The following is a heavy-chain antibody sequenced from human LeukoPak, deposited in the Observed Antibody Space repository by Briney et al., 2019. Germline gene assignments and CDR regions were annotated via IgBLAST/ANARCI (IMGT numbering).Heavy chain of an antibody. V-gene: IGHV1-18*01. CDR2: ISAYNGNT. CDR1: GYTFTSYG. CDR3: ARAGIRYFDWLFSSYYGMDV. Sequence: ASVKVSCKASGYTFTSYGISWVRQAPGQGLEWMGWISAYNGNTNYAQKLQGRVTMTTDTSTSTAYMELRSLGSDDTAVYYCARAGIRYFDWLFSSYYGMDVWGQGTTVTVSS. D-gene: IGHD3-9*01. J-gene: IGHJ6*02.